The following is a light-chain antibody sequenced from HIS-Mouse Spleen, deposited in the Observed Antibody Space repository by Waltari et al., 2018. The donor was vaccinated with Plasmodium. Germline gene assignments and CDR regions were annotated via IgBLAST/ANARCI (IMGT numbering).Light chain of an antibody. CDR2: DVS. V-gene: IGLV2-14*03. Sequence: QSALTQPPSASGSPGQSVTISCTGTSSDVGGYNYVSWYQQHPGKAPKLMIYDVSNLPSVVSNLFSGSKSGNTASLTISGLQAEDEADYYCSSYTSSSTLVFGGGTKLTVL. CDR3: SSYTSSSTLV. CDR1: SSDVGGYNY. J-gene: IGLJ2*01.